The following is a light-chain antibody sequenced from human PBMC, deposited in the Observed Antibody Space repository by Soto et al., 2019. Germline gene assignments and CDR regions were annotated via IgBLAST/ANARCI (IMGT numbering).Light chain of an antibody. CDR2: WAS. J-gene: IGKJ2*01. Sequence: DIVLTQSPDSLAVSLGERAIINCKSSQSVLYSSNNMNYLAWYQQKPGQPPKLLISWASTRESGVPDRFSGSGSGTDFTLTISSLQAEDVAVYYCQQYYSTPYTFGQGTKLEIK. CDR1: QSVLYSSNNMNY. V-gene: IGKV4-1*01. CDR3: QQYYSTPYT.